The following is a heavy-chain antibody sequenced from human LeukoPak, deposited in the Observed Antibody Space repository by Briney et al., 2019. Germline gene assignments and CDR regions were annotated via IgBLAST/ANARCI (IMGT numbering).Heavy chain of an antibody. V-gene: IGHV3-53*01. CDR2: ITGGGGT. J-gene: IGHJ4*02. CDR1: GFTVSSLF. CDR3: ARGRSTTTIFDY. Sequence: GGSLRLSCAASGFTVSSLFMSWVRQAPGKGLQFVSLITGGGGTQYADSVEGRFTISRDNSKNTLFLQINRLRVEDTAVYYCARGRSTTTIFDYWGQGTLVTVSS. D-gene: IGHD5-24*01.